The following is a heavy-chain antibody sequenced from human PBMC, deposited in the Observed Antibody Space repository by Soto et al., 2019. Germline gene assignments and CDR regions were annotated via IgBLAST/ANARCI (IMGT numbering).Heavy chain of an antibody. Sequence: GSLRLSCAASGFTFSSYWMHWVRQVPGKGLLWVSRIDEYGSTINYADSVKGRFTISRDNARNTLYLEMNSLRAEETALYYCTRDIGGKGAYWGQGTLVTVSS. CDR1: GFTFSSYW. CDR3: TRDIGGKGAY. D-gene: IGHD3-10*01. CDR2: IDEYGSTI. J-gene: IGHJ4*02. V-gene: IGHV3-74*01.